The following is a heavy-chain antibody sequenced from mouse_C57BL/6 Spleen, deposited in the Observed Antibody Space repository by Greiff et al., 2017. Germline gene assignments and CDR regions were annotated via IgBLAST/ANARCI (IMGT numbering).Heavy chain of an antibody. CDR2: ISDGGSYT. D-gene: IGHD2-2*01. CDR3: ARGGMVTIWFAY. Sequence: EVMLVESGGGLVKPGGSLKLSCAASGFTFSSYAMSWVRQTPEKRLEWVATISDGGSYTYYPDNVKGRFTISRDNAKNNLYLQMSHLKSEDTAMYYCARGGMVTIWFAYWGQGTLVTVSA. CDR1: GFTFSSYA. V-gene: IGHV5-4*03. J-gene: IGHJ3*01.